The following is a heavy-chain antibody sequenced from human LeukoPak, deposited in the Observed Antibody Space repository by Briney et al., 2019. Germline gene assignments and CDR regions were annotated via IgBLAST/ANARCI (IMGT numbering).Heavy chain of an antibody. D-gene: IGHD2-15*01. CDR2: ITTRITST. Sequence: QAGGSLRLSCAASGFTFSTYAMSWVRRTPGKGLEWVSSITTRITSTYYADSVKGRFTISRDNSQNTLDLQMNSLRAEDTAIYYCAKAPTDSCAGVRCYSFDSWGQGTLVTVSS. V-gene: IGHV3-23*01. J-gene: IGHJ4*02. CDR3: AKAPTDSCAGVRCYSFDS. CDR1: GFTFSTYA.